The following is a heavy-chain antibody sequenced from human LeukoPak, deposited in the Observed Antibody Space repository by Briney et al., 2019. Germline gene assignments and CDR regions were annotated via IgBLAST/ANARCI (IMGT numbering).Heavy chain of an antibody. CDR2: IYYSGST. CDR1: GGSISELSYY. D-gene: IGHD1-26*01. J-gene: IGHJ4*02. V-gene: IGHV4-39*01. Sequence: SETLSLTCSVSGGSISELSYYWGWIRQPPGKGLEWIGNIYYSGSTYNNPSLESRVVISVDSSRNQFSLKLTSVTVTDTAVYYCARQGVVGATGLDFWGQGILVTVSS. CDR3: ARQGVVGATGLDF.